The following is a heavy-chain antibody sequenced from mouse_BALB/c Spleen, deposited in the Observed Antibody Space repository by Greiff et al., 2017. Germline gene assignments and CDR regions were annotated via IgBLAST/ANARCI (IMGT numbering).Heavy chain of an antibody. V-gene: IGHV1-55*01. CDR3: ARSGYFLYAY. CDR1: GYNFTSYW. CDR2: IYPGSGST. D-gene: IGHD2-3*01. Sequence: VQLQQPGAELVKPGTSVKLSCKASGYNFTSYWINWVKLRPGQGLEWIGDIYPGSGSTNYNEKFKSKATLTVDTSSSTAYMQLSSLASEDSALYCCARSGYFLYAYWGQGTLVTVSA. J-gene: IGHJ3*01.